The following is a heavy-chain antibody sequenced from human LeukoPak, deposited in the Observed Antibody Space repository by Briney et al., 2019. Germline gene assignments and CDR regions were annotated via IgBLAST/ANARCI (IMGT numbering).Heavy chain of an antibody. CDR2: IKQDGSEK. CDR1: GFTFSSYW. CDR3: AREGCSGGSCYHNWFDP. J-gene: IGHJ5*02. Sequence: SGGSLRLSCAASGFTFSSYWMSWVRQAPGKGLEWVANIKQDGSEKYYVDSVKGRFTISRDNAKNSLYLQMNSLRTEDTAVYYCAREGCSGGSCYHNWFDPWGQGTLVTVSS. D-gene: IGHD2-15*01. V-gene: IGHV3-7*01.